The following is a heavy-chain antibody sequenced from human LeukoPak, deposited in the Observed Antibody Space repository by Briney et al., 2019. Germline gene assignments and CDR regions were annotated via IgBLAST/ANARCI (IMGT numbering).Heavy chain of an antibody. J-gene: IGHJ4*02. CDR2: IDYSGNT. D-gene: IGHD2-15*01. V-gene: IGHV4-39*01. CDR3: ARQGIVVVVAAMSNFDY. CDR1: GGSISSSSYY. Sequence: SETLSLTCTVSGGSISSSSYYWGWIRQPPGRGPEWIGTIDYSGNTYYNPSLTSRVTISVDTSKNQFSLKLSSVTAADTAVYYCARQGIVVVVAAMSNFDYWGQGTLVTVSS.